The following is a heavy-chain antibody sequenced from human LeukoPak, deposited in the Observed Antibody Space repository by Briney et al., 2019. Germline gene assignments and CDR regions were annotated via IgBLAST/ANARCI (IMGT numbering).Heavy chain of an antibody. D-gene: IGHD3-9*01. V-gene: IGHV3-30-3*01. J-gene: IGHJ3*02. CDR1: GFTFSSYA. CDR2: ISYDGSNK. CDR3: ARVVRYFDWLLPPDI. Sequence: GGSLRLSCAASGFTFSSYAMHWVRQAPGKGLEWVAVISYDGSNKYYADSVKGRFTISRDNSKNTLYLQMNSLRAEDTAVYYCARVVRYFDWLLPPDIWGQGTMVTVSS.